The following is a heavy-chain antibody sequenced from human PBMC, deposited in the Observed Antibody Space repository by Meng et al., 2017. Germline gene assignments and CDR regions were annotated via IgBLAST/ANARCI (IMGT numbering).Heavy chain of an antibody. Sequence: SGPTLVKPTQTLTLTCTFSGFSLSPSGVGVGWIRQPPGKALEWLALIYWNDDKRYSPSLKSRLTITKDTSKNQVVRTMTNMDPVDTATYYCAHRTYYYDSSGYFVDYWGQGTLVTVSS. CDR1: GFSLSPSGVG. V-gene: IGHV2-5*01. D-gene: IGHD3-22*01. CDR2: IYWNDDK. CDR3: AHRTYYYDSSGYFVDY. J-gene: IGHJ4*02.